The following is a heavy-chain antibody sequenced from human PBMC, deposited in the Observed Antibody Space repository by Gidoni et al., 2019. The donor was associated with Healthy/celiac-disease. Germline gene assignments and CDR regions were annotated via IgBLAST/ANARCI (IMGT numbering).Heavy chain of an antibody. J-gene: IGHJ4*02. CDR2: ISYDGSNK. D-gene: IGHD2-2*01. V-gene: IGHV3-30-3*01. CDR1: GFPFRRFA. Sequence: QVQLVESGGGVVQPGRSLRLSCPASGFPFRRFAMPWVRQAPGKGLEWVAVISYDGSNKYYADSVKGRFTISRDNSKNTMYLQMNSLRAEDTAVYYCARDRGIVVVPAAMVRGVHFDYWGQGTLVTVSS. CDR3: ARDRGIVVVPAAMVRGVHFDY.